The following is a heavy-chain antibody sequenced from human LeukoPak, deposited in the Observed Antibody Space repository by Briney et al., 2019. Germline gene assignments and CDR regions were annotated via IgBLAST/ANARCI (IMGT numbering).Heavy chain of an antibody. CDR1: GYTLTELS. J-gene: IGHJ6*04. CDR3: ATGSGIAAGYYYYGMDV. Sequence: WASVKVSCKVSGYTLTELSMHWVRQAPGKGLEWMGGFDPEDGETIYAQKFRGRVTMTEDTSTDTAYMELSSLRSEDTAVYYCATGSGIAAGYYYYGMDVWGKGTTVTVSS. D-gene: IGHD6-25*01. CDR2: FDPEDGET. V-gene: IGHV1-24*01.